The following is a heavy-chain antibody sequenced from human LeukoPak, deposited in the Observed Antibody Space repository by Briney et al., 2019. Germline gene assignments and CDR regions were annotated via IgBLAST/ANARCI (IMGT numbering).Heavy chain of an antibody. J-gene: IGHJ4*02. CDR2: ISSSSSYI. D-gene: IGHD2-2*01. CDR1: GFTFSSYS. V-gene: IGHV3-21*01. Sequence: GGSLRLSCVASGFTFSSYSMNWVRQAPGKGLEWVSCISSSSSYIYYADSVKGRFTMSRDNAKNSLYLQMNSLRAEDTAVYYCARETDSTLFDYWGQGSLVTVSS. CDR3: ARETDSTLFDY.